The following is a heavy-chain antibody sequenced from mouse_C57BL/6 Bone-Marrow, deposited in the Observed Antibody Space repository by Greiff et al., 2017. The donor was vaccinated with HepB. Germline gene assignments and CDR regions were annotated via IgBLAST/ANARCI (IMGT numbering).Heavy chain of an antibody. CDR1: GYTFTSYW. V-gene: IGHV1-64*01. J-gene: IGHJ2*01. D-gene: IGHD4-1*01. CDR3: ARELGEDYFDY. CDR2: IHPNSGST. Sequence: QVQLQQPGAELVKPGASVKLSCKASGYTFTSYWMHWVKQRPGQGLEWIGMIHPNSGSTNYNEKFKSKATLTVDKSSSTAYMQLSSLTSEDSAVYYCARELGEDYFDYWDQGTTLTVSS.